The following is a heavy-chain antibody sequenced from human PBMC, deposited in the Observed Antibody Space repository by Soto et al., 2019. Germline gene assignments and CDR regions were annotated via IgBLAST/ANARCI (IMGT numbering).Heavy chain of an antibody. CDR2: INPSGGGT. Sequence: QVQLVQSGAEVKKPGASVKVSCKASGYTFTNYYMHWVRQAPGQGLEWMGIINPSGGGTRYAQKFHGTVTLTRDTSTSTVYMELSSLTSEDTAVYYCARDTHSSGWWGLDYWGQGTLVTVSS. D-gene: IGHD6-19*01. CDR1: GYTFTNYY. CDR3: ARDTHSSGWWGLDY. V-gene: IGHV1-46*01. J-gene: IGHJ4*02.